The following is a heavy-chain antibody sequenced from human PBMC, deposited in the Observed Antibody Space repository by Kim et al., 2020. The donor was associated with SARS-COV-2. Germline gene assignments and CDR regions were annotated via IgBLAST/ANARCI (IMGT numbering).Heavy chain of an antibody. V-gene: IGHV3-23*01. CDR1: GFTFSSCD. J-gene: IGHJ4*02. CDR3: AKTGASGWFFDY. CDR2: ISGSGGNT. Sequence: GGSLRLSCAALGFTFSSCDMAWVRQAPGKGLEWVSTISGSGGNTYYADSVKGLFNISRDNSKNTLYLQMNSLRAEDTAVYYCAKTGASGWFFDYWGQGTL. D-gene: IGHD6-19*01.